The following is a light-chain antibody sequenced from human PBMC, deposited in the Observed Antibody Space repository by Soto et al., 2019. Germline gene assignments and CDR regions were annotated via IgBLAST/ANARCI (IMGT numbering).Light chain of an antibody. J-gene: IGLJ1*01. V-gene: IGLV2-8*01. CDR1: SSDVGRYNY. Sequence: QSALTQPPSASGSPGQSVTISCTGTSSDVGRYNYISWYQQRPGKAPKLIIYEVSKRPSGVPDRLSGFKYGNTASLTVSGLQAEDEADYYRSSYAGNRRYVYGTGTKVTVL. CDR3: SSYAGNRRYV. CDR2: EVS.